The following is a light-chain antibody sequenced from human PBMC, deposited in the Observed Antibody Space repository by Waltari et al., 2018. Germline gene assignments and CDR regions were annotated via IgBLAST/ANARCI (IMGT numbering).Light chain of an antibody. CDR3: QSYDYSLSGYV. Sequence: QSVLTQPPSVSGAPGQPVTVPCPGGRSNIGAHYAVNWYQQLPGRAPKLLISNNNNRPSGVPGRFSGSKSDTSASLAIPGLQAEDEADYYCQSYDYSLSGYVFGTGTTVTVL. V-gene: IGLV1-40*01. CDR2: NNN. J-gene: IGLJ1*01. CDR1: RSNIGAHYA.